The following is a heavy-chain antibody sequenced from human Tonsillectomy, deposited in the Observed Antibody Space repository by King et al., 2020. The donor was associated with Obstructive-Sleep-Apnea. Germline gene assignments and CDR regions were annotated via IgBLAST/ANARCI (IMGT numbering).Heavy chain of an antibody. D-gene: IGHD6-19*01. CDR3: AREVAAVAASTLGYFDY. CDR1: VGSISSYY. J-gene: IGHJ4*02. V-gene: IGHV4-59*01. CDR2: IYYSGST. Sequence: VQLQESGPGLVKPSETLSLTCTVSVGSISSYYWGWIRQPPGKGLEWIGYIYYSGSTNYNPSLKSRVTISVDTSKNQFSLKLSSVTAADTAVYYCAREVAAVAASTLGYFDYWGQGTLVTVSS.